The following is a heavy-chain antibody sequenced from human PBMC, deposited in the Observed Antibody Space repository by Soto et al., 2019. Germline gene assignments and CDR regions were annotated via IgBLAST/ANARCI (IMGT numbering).Heavy chain of an antibody. CDR1: GFTFSSYA. Sequence: QVQLVESGGGVVQPGRSLRLSCAASGFTFSSYAMHWVRQAPGKGLEWVAVISYDGSNKYYADSVKGGFTISRDNSKNTLYLHMNSLRAEDTAVYYCARMVRGVIIKANLRFCGLGMDVW. CDR3: ARMVRGVIIKANLRFCGLGMDV. CDR2: ISYDGSNK. J-gene: IGHJ6*01. V-gene: IGHV3-30-3*01. D-gene: IGHD3-10*01.